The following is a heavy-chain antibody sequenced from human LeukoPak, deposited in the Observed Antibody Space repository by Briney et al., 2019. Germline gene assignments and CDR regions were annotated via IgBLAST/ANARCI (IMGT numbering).Heavy chain of an antibody. J-gene: IGHJ4*02. CDR3: ARGHYYDSSGYYCLDY. V-gene: IGHV3-23*01. D-gene: IGHD3-22*01. CDR1: GFTFSSDA. Sequence: GGSLRLSCAASGFTFSSDAMSWVRQTPGKGLEWVSAISGSGGSTYYADSVKGRFTISRDNSKNTLYLQMNSLRAEDTAVYYCARGHYYDSSGYYCLDYWGQGTLVTVSS. CDR2: ISGSGGST.